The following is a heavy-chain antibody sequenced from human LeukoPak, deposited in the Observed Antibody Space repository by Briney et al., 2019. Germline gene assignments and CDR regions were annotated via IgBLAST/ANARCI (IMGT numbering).Heavy chain of an antibody. D-gene: IGHD6-13*01. CDR3: ARHDSGAAAGTFDY. J-gene: IGHJ4*02. Sequence: PSETLSLTCTVSGGSISSYYWSWIRQPPGKGLEWIGYIYYSGSTSYNPSLESRVTISVDKSKNQFSLKLTSVTAADTAVYYFARHDSGAAAGTFDYWGQGTLVTVSS. CDR2: IYYSGST. CDR1: GGSISSYY. V-gene: IGHV4-59*08.